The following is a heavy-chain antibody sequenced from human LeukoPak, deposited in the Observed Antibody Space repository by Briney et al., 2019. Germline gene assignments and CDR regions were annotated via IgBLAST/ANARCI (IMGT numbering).Heavy chain of an antibody. D-gene: IGHD3-10*01. CDR3: ASLGNYYFTLDY. Sequence: SETLSLACSVSGGPISNYYWSWVRQPPGKGLEWIGYIQYSGITKYNPSVQSRVAISLDTSRNQFSLKLTSVTAADTAVYYCASLGNYYFTLDYWGQGTLVTVSS. CDR1: GGPISNYY. CDR2: IQYSGIT. J-gene: IGHJ4*02. V-gene: IGHV4-59*08.